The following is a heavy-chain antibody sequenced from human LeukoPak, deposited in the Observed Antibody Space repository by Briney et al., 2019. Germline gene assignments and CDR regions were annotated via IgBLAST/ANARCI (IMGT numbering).Heavy chain of an antibody. CDR2: IHYSGNT. V-gene: IGHV4-39*01. Sequence: SETLSLTCTVSGGSTSSSNYYWGWIRQPPGKGLEWIGGIHYSGNTYYNPSLKSRVTISVDTSKNQFSLKLSSVTAADTAVYYCARLRAGPTCYDFWSGYSSFYFDYWGQGTLVTVSS. D-gene: IGHD3-3*01. J-gene: IGHJ4*02. CDR1: GGSTSSSNYY. CDR3: ARLRAGPTCYDFWSGYSSFYFDY.